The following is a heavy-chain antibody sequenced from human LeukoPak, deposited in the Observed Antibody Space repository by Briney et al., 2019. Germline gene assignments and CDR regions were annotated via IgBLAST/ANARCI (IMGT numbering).Heavy chain of an antibody. CDR1: GFTFSSYW. J-gene: IGHJ4*02. CDR3: ARVVDTHFDY. CDR2: IKSDGSTT. D-gene: IGHD5-18*01. Sequence: GGSLRLSCAVSGFTFSSYWMHWVRQAPGKGLVWVSRIKSDGSTTTYADSVKGRFTISRDNAKNTLYLQMNSLRAEDTAVYYCARVVDTHFDYWGQGTLVTVSS. V-gene: IGHV3-74*01.